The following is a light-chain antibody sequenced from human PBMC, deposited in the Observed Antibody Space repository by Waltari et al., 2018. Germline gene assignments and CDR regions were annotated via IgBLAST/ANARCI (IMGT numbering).Light chain of an antibody. J-gene: IGLJ1*01. CDR1: TCDLLGYAY. CDR3: CSYAGGYTFRL. V-gene: IGLV2-11*01. CDR2: DVT. Sequence: SALPQPPSVSGSPGQSVTLPCPGSTCDLLGYAYVPWFQHHPGKAPKRLIYDVTNRPSGVPERFSGSKSGDTAYLTISGLQSEDEADYHCCSYAGGYTFRLFGTGTRVTVL.